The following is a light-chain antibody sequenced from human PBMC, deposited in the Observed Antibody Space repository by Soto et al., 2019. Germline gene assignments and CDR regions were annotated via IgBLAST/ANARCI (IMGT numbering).Light chain of an antibody. CDR2: DAS. Sequence: DIQMTQPLSTLPALEEDRVTITFRASQSISSWLAWYQQKPGKAPKLLIYDASSLESGVPSRFSGSGSGTEFTLTISSLQPDDFATYYCQQYNSYSTFGQGTKVDI. CDR3: QQYNSYST. J-gene: IGKJ1*01. V-gene: IGKV1-5*01. CDR1: QSISSW.